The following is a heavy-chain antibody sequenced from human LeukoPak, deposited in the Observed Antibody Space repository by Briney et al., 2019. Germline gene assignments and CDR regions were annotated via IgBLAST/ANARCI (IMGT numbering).Heavy chain of an antibody. V-gene: IGHV3-30*18. CDR1: GFTFSSYG. CDR3: AKDTGYCSGGSCYAVDY. J-gene: IGHJ4*02. Sequence: GGSLRLSCAASGFTFSSYGMHWVRQAPGKGLEWVAVISYDGSNKYYADSVKGRFTISRDNSKNTLYLQMNSLRAEDTAVYYCAKDTGYCSGGSCYAVDYWGQGTLVTVSS. D-gene: IGHD2-15*01. CDR2: ISYDGSNK.